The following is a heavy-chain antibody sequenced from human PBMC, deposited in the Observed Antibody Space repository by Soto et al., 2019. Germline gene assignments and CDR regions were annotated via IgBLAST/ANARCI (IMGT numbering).Heavy chain of an antibody. V-gene: IGHV4-4*07. D-gene: IGHD3-9*01. J-gene: IGHJ2*01. CDR1: GVSITPYF. CDR2: IYASGRT. CDR3: ARHFDVDPALDHYYFGH. Sequence: KPSETLSLTCTVSGVSITPYFWSWIRQPAGEAPEWLGHIYASGRTTYNPALKSRVTMFVSQAQVSLRLTSVTAADTAVYYCARHFDVDPALDHYYFGHWGRGALVTVCS.